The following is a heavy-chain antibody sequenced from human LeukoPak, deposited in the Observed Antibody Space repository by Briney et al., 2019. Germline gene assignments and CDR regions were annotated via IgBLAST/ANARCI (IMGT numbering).Heavy chain of an antibody. CDR3: ARDASNTRSTVYYYYYMDV. CDR2: ISSSSSYI. CDR1: GFTFSSYS. D-gene: IGHD2-2*01. Sequence: GGSLRLSCAASGFTFSSYSMNWVRQAPGKGLEWVSSISSSSSYIYYADSVKGRFTISRDNAKNSLYLQMNSLRAEDTAVYYCARDASNTRSTVYYYYYMDVWGKGTTVTVSS. J-gene: IGHJ6*03. V-gene: IGHV3-21*01.